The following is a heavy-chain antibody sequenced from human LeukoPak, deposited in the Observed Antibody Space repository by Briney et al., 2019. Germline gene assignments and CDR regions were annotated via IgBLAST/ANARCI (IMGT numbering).Heavy chain of an antibody. D-gene: IGHD2-15*01. CDR2: ISYDGSNK. V-gene: IGHV3-30*04. CDR1: GFTFSSYA. Sequence: GGSLRLSCAASGFTFSSYAMDWVRQAPGKGLKGGAVISYDGSNKYYEDSVKGRFTISRDTSKNKLYLQMNSLRAKDTDIYSCAKNGARAAYCSGGTCYPYFYYYMDGWGKPTTVTI. CDR3: AKNGARAAYCSGGTCYPYFYYYMDG. J-gene: IGHJ6*03.